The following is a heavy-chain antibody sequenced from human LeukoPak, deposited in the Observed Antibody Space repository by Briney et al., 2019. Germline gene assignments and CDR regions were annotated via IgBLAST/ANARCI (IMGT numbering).Heavy chain of an antibody. CDR1: GFTFDDYA. Sequence: GGSLRLSCAASGFTFDDYAMHWVRQGPGEGREWGSGISWNSGSIGYADSVKGRFTISRDNAKNSLYLQMNSLRAEDTALYYCAKDRIAYGPFDYWGQGTLVTVSS. D-gene: IGHD4-17*01. CDR3: AKDRIAYGPFDY. V-gene: IGHV3-9*01. CDR2: ISWNSGSI. J-gene: IGHJ4*02.